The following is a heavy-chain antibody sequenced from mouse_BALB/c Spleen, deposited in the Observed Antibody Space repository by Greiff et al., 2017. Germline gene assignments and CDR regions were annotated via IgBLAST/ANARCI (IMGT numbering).Heavy chain of an antibody. D-gene: IGHD2-4*01. CDR3: ARWGNYDYDNWYFDV. Sequence: QVQLQQSGPELVRPGVSVKISCKGSGYTFTDYAMHWVKQSHAKSLEWIGVISTYYGNTNYNQKFKGKATMTVDKSSSTAYMELARLTSEDSAIYYCARWGNYDYDNWYFDVWGAGTTVTVSS. CDR1: GYTFTDYA. J-gene: IGHJ1*01. V-gene: IGHV1-67*01. CDR2: ISTYYGNT.